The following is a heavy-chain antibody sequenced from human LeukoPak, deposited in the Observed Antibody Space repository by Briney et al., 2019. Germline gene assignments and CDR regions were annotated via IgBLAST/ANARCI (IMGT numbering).Heavy chain of an antibody. V-gene: IGHV4-4*07. D-gene: IGHD3-9*01. J-gene: IGHJ5*02. CDR3: ARGGSLRYFDWLSPDNWFDP. CDR2: IYTSGST. Sequence: SETLSLTCTVSGGSISSYYWSWIRQPAGKGLEWIGRIYTSGSTNYNPSLKSRVTMSVDTSKNQFSLKLSSVTAADTAVYYCARGGSLRYFDWLSPDNWFDPWGQGTLVTVSS. CDR1: GGSISSYY.